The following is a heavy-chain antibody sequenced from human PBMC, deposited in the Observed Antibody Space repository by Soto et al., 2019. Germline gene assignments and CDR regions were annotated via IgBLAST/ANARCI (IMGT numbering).Heavy chain of an antibody. Sequence: QVQLVESGGGVVQPGRSLRLSCAASGFTFSSYAMHWVRQAPGKGLEWVAVISYDGSNKYYADSVKGRFAISRDNSKNTLYLQMNSLRAEDTAVYYCARGVVVVAGPLGYWGQGTLVTVYS. J-gene: IGHJ4*02. CDR2: ISYDGSNK. CDR1: GFTFSSYA. D-gene: IGHD2-15*01. V-gene: IGHV3-30*09. CDR3: ARGVVVVAGPLGY.